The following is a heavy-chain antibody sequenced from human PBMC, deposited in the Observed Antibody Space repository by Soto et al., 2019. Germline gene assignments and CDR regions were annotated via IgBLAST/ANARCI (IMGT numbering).Heavy chain of an antibody. D-gene: IGHD6-13*01. CDR1: GFTFSTYA. CDR3: AKGGTSSSWYLALDC. V-gene: IGHV3-23*01. J-gene: IGHJ4*01. CDR2: VSGSAGST. Sequence: GGSLRLSCAASGFTFSTYAMTWVRQAPGKGLEWVSAVSGSAGSTYYADSLKGRFTISRDNSKNTLYLQMSSLRAEDTAIYYCAKGGTSSSWYLALDCWG.